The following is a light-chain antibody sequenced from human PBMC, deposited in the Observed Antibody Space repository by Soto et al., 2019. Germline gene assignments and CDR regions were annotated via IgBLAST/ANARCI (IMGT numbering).Light chain of an antibody. CDR2: GAY. CDR1: QSVSNKY. J-gene: IGKJ5*01. V-gene: IGKV3-20*01. CDR3: QLYGISPH. Sequence: EIVLTQSPGTLSVSPWERATRSCRASQSVSNKYLAWYQQKPGQAPRFLIYGAYSRATGIPDRFSGSASGTDFTLTINRLEPEDFAVYYCQLYGISPHFGQGTRLEIK.